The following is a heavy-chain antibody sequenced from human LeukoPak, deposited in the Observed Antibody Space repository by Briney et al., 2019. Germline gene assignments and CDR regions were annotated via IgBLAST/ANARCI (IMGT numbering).Heavy chain of an antibody. V-gene: IGHV1-69*06. J-gene: IGHJ6*03. Sequence: ASVKVSCKASGGTFSSYAISWVRQAPGQGLEWMGGIIPIFGTANYAQKFQGRVTITADKSTSTAYMELSSLRSEDTAVYYCARAPPPPIFRGHYYYYYMDVWGKGTTVTVSS. CDR2: IIPIFGTA. CDR1: GGTFSSYA. D-gene: IGHD3-3*01. CDR3: ARAPPPPIFRGHYYYYYMDV.